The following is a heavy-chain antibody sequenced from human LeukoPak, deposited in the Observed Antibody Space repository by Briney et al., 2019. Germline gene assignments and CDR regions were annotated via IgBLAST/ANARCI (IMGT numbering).Heavy chain of an antibody. CDR3: AKRSRYFDWLLSLQDAFDI. V-gene: IGHV3-23*01. Sequence: GGSLRLSCAASGFTFSSYAMSWVRQAPGKGLEWVSAISGSGGSTYYADSVKGRFTISKDNSKNTLYLQMNSLRAEDTAVYYCAKRSRYFDWLLSLQDAFDIWGQGTMVTLST. CDR1: GFTFSSYA. CDR2: ISGSGGST. D-gene: IGHD3-9*01. J-gene: IGHJ3*02.